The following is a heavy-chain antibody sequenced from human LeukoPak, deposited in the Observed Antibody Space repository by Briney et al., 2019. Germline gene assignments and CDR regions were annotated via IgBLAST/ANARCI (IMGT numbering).Heavy chain of an antibody. Sequence: GGSLRLSCAASGFTVSSNYMSWVRQAPGKGLEWVSVIYSSGSTYYADSVKGRFTISRDNSKNTLYLQMNSLRAEDTAVYYCARDAYSSGSFDYWGQGTLVTVSS. CDR1: GFTVSSNY. CDR2: IYSSGST. D-gene: IGHD6-19*01. J-gene: IGHJ4*02. CDR3: ARDAYSSGSFDY. V-gene: IGHV3-53*01.